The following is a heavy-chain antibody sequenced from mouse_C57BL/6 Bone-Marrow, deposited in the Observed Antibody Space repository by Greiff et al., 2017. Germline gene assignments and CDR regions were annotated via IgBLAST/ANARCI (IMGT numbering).Heavy chain of an antibody. CDR1: GFNIKDYY. V-gene: IGHV14-1*01. CDR3: TTRYGSSYAYAMDY. D-gene: IGHD1-1*01. Sequence: EVQLQQSGAELVRPGASVKLSCTASGFNIKDYYMHWVKQRPEQSLEWLGRIDPEDGDTEYAPKFQGKATMTADTSSNTAYLQLSSVTSEDTAVYYCTTRYGSSYAYAMDYWGQGTSVTVSS. CDR2: IDPEDGDT. J-gene: IGHJ4*01.